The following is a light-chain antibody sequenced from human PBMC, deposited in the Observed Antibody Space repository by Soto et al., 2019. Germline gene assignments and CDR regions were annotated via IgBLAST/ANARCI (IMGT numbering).Light chain of an antibody. V-gene: IGKV3-20*01. J-gene: IGKJ4*01. CDR3: QQYGSSPPLT. CDR1: QSVSSSY. CDR2: GAS. Sequence: EMVLTQSPGTLSLSPGERATLSCRASQSVSSSYLAWYQQKPGQAPRLLIYGASIRATGIPDRFSGSGSGTDFTLTISRLEPEDFAVYYCQQYGSSPPLTFGGATKLEIK.